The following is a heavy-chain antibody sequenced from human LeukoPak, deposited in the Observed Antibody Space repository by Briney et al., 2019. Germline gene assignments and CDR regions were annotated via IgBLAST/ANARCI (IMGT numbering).Heavy chain of an antibody. CDR3: ARDVFYDFWRGYSYKANWFDP. Sequence: ASVKVSCKASGYTFTSYGISWVRQAPGQGLEWMGGIIPIFGTANYAQKFQGRVTITADESTSTAYMELSSLRSEDTAVYYCARDVFYDFWRGYSYKANWFDPWGQGTLVTVSS. CDR2: IIPIFGTA. J-gene: IGHJ5*02. CDR1: GYTFTSYG. V-gene: IGHV1-69*13. D-gene: IGHD3-3*01.